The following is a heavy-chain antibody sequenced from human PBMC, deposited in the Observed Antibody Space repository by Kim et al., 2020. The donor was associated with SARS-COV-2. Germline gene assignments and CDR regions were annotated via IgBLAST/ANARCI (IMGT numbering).Heavy chain of an antibody. D-gene: IGHD1-20*01. V-gene: IGHV1-69*13. J-gene: IGHJ6*02. CDR2: IIPIFGTA. CDR1: GGTFSSYA. Sequence: SVKVSCKASGGTFSSYAISWVRQAPGQGLEWMGGIIPIFGTANYAQKFQGRVTITADESTSTAYMELSSLRSEDTAVYYCARGAADNWNRYGYTVKDNYYYYGMDVWGQGTTVTVSS. CDR3: ARGAADNWNRYGYTVKDNYYYYGMDV.